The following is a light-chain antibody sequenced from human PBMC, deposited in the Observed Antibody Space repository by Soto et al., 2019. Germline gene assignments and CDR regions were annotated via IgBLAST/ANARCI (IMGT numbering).Light chain of an antibody. V-gene: IGLV2-8*01. CDR3: KSYAGSNTYV. J-gene: IGLJ1*01. CDR2: EVN. Sequence: QSVLIQPPSASGSPGQSVAISCTGTSSDVGGYNYVSWYQQHPGKAPKLMIYEVNKRPSGVPDRFSGSKSGNTASLTVSGLQAADEADYFCKSYAGSNTYVFGSGTKLTVL. CDR1: SSDVGGYNY.